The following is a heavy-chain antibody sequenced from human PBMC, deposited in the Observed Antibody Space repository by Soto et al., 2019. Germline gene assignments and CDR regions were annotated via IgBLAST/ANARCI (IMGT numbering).Heavy chain of an antibody. J-gene: IGHJ6*02. CDR1: GFTFSSYG. D-gene: IGHD6-13*01. Sequence: QVQLVESGGGVVQPGRSLRLSCAASGFTFSSYGMHWVRQAPGKGLEWVAVIWYDGSNKYYADSVKGRFTISRDNSKNTLYLQTTSLRAEDTAGYYCAIRIAAAGTFDYYGMDVWGQGTTVTVSS. CDR3: AIRIAAAGTFDYYGMDV. V-gene: IGHV3-33*01. CDR2: IWYDGSNK.